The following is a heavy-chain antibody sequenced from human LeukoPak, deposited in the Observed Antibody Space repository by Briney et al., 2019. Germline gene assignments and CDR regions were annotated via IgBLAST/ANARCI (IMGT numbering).Heavy chain of an antibody. Sequence: GGSLRLSCEASGFTVSSNYMSWVRQAPGKGLEWVSVIYSGGSTYYADSVKGRFTISRDNSKNTLYLQMNSLRAEDTAVYYCARDSKAAGLYYYYYYMDVWGKGTTVTVSS. CDR2: IYSGGST. CDR3: ARDSKAAGLYYYYYYMDV. J-gene: IGHJ6*03. CDR1: GFTVSSNY. V-gene: IGHV3-66*02. D-gene: IGHD6-13*01.